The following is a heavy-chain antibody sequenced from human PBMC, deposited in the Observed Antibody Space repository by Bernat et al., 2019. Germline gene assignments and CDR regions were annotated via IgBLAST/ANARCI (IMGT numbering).Heavy chain of an antibody. CDR1: GYIFTSYW. D-gene: IGHD4-17*01. V-gene: IGHV5-51*03. J-gene: IGHJ3*02. Sequence: EVQLVQSGAEVKEPGESLKISCKGSGYIFTSYWIAWVRQMPGKGLEWMGIIYPGDSDTSYSPSFQGQVTISVDKSISTAYLQWSSLKASDTAMYYCASSHYGDFSVAFDIRGPGTRVTVSS. CDR2: IYPGDSDT. CDR3: ASSHYGDFSVAFDI.